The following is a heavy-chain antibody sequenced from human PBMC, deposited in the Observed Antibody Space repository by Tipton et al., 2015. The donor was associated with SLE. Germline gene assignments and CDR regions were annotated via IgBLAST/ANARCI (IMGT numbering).Heavy chain of an antibody. Sequence: TLSLTCVVSGYSISSAYSWGWVRQPPGKGPEWIGTVYHSGSTHYNPSPKSRDTISVDTSKNQFSLKLTSVTAAETAVYYCATFREMVQGVIGAFNIWGQGTMVTVSS. J-gene: IGHJ3*02. V-gene: IGHV4-38-2*01. D-gene: IGHD3-10*01. CDR3: ATFREMVQGVIGAFNI. CDR1: GYSISSAYS. CDR2: VYHSGST.